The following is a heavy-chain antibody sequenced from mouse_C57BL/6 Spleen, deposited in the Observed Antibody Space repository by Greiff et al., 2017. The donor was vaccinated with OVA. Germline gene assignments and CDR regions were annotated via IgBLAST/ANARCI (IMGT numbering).Heavy chain of an antibody. D-gene: IGHD1-1*01. CDR3: ARSNYGSSYGSFWYFDV. J-gene: IGHJ1*03. CDR2: IDPNSGGT. V-gene: IGHV1-72*01. CDR1: GYTFTSYW. Sequence: QQSCKASGYTFTSYWMHWVKQRPGRGLEWIGRIDPNSGGTKYNEKFKSKATLTVDKPSSTAYMQLSSLTSEDSAVYYCARSNYGSSYGSFWYFDVWGTGTTVTVSS.